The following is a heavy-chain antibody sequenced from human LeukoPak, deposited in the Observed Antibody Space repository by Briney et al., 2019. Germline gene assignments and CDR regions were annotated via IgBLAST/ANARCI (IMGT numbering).Heavy chain of an antibody. J-gene: IGHJ3*02. V-gene: IGHV5-51*01. CDR1: GYSFTKYW. Sequence: GESLKISCKGSGYSFTKYWIGWVRQMSGKGLEWMGIIYPGNFDTRYSPSFQGQVTISADKSINTAYLQWSSLKASDTAMYYCARPGTAGIADAFDMWGQGTMVTVSS. CDR3: ARPGTAGIADAFDM. CDR2: IYPGNFDT. D-gene: IGHD2-21*02.